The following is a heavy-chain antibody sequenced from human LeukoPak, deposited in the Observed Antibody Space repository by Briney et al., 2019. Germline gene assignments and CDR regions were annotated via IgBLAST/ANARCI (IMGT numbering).Heavy chain of an antibody. J-gene: IGHJ4*02. CDR3: ATAGSSGYYAYFDH. V-gene: IGHV3-23*01. Sequence: PGGSLRLSCAASGFTFSSYAMSWVRQAPGKGLEWVSAISGSGASTYYADSVKGRFTISRDNSKNTLYLQMNSLRAEDTAVYYCATAGSSGYYAYFDHWGQGTLVTVSS. CDR2: ISGSGAST. D-gene: IGHD3-22*01. CDR1: GFTFSSYA.